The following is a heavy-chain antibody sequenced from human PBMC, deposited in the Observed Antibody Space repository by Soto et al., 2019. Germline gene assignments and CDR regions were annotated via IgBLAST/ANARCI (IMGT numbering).Heavy chain of an antibody. V-gene: IGHV1-8*02. CDR1: GYTFTSYE. CDR3: AREAATGDYHGMAV. CDR2: MNPHRGNK. J-gene: IGHJ6*02. Sequence: QVQLVQSGAEVKKPGASVKVSCKASGYTFTSYEINWVRQATGQGLEWMGWMNPHRGNKGYAQKLKGRVSMTRKTAISTAYMELSSLSSEDTAVYYCAREAATGDYHGMAVWGQGTTVIVSS. D-gene: IGHD6-13*01.